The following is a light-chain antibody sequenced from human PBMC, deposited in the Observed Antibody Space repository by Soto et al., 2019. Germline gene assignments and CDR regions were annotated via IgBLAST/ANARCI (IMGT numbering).Light chain of an antibody. CDR1: QSVITY. CDR3: QQRSYLLT. J-gene: IGKJ4*01. CDR2: DAS. Sequence: EIVLTQSPATLSLSPGERATLSCRASQSVITYLAWYQQKPGQAPRLLIYDASNRATGIPARFRGSGSGTVFILTSSRLEDEYVAVYYCQQRSYLLTFGGGTKVEIK. V-gene: IGKV3-11*01.